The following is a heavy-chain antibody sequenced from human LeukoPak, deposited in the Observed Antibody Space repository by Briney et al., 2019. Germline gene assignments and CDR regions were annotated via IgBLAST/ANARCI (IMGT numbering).Heavy chain of an antibody. CDR2: IIPILGIA. J-gene: IGHJ4*02. CDR3: ASGKYDFWSGYYASFDY. CDR1: GGTFSSYT. D-gene: IGHD3-3*01. V-gene: IGHV1-69*02. Sequence: ASVKVSCKASGGTFSSYTISWVRQAPGQGLEWMGRIIPILGIANYAQKFQGRVTITADKSTSTAYMELSSLRSEDTAVYYCASGKYDFWSGYYASFDYWAREPWSPSPQ.